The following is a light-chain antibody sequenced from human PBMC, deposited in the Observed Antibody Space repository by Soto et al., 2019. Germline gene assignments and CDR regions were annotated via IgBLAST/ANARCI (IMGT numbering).Light chain of an antibody. V-gene: IGKV4-1*01. CDR1: QSVLYNSNNKNH. CDR2: GAS. CDR3: QQYYSIPFT. J-gene: IGKJ2*01. Sequence: DFVMTQAPDSLAVSLGERATINCKSSQSVLYNSNNKNHLGWFQQKPGHPPKLLIYGASFRPSGVPDRFSGRGSGTDFTLPLSSLQAGDVAIYYCQQYYSIPFTFGQGTKLEI.